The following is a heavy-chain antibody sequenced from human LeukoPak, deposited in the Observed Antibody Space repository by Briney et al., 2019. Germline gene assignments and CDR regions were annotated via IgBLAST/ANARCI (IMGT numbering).Heavy chain of an antibody. V-gene: IGHV5-51*01. Sequence: TGESLKISCKSSGYTFTSYWIGWVRQMPGKGLEWMGIIYPGDSDTRYSPSFEGQVTISADKSIATAYLQWSSLKASDTATYFCARVTPIKIFDYWGQGSLVTVSS. D-gene: IGHD2-21*02. CDR1: GYTFTSYW. CDR3: ARVTPIKIFDY. J-gene: IGHJ4*02. CDR2: IYPGDSDT.